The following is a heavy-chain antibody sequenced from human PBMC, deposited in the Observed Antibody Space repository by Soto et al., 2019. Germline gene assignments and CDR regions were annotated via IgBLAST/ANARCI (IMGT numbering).Heavy chain of an antibody. CDR2: IIPIFGTA. CDR3: ARMPSCSGGSCYSDSWFDP. CDR1: GGTFSSYA. D-gene: IGHD2-15*01. V-gene: IGHV1-69*13. Sequence: ASVKVSCEASGGTFSSYAISWVRQAPGQGLEWMGGIIPIFGTANYAQKFQGRVTITADESTSTAYMELSSLRSEDTAVYYCARMPSCSGGSCYSDSWFDPWGQGPLITV. J-gene: IGHJ5*02.